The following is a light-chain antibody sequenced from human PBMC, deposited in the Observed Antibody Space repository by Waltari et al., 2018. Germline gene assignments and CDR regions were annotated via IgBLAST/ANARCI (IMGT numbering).Light chain of an antibody. CDR2: GAS. CDR1: QSVSSN. J-gene: IGKJ2*01. Sequence: EIVMTQSPATLSVSPGERATLSCRASQSVSSNLAWYQQKPGQAPRPLIYGASTRATGIPAWFSGSGAGTEFTLTISSLQSEDVAVYYCQQYNNWPPVTFGQGTKLEIK. V-gene: IGKV3-15*01. CDR3: QQYNNWPPVT.